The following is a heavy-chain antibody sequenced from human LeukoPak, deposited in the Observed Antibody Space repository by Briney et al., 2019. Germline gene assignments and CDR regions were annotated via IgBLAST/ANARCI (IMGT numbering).Heavy chain of an antibody. CDR1: GYSISSGYY. D-gene: IGHD5-12*01. CDR3: ARGSARMVANPLFDY. J-gene: IGHJ4*02. V-gene: IGHV4-38-2*02. CDR2: IYHSGST. Sequence: SETLSLTCTVSGYSISSGYYWGWIRQPPGKGLEWIGSIYHSGSTYYNPSLKSRVTISVDTSKNQFSLNLSSVTAADTAVYYCARGSARMVANPLFDYWGRGTLVTVSS.